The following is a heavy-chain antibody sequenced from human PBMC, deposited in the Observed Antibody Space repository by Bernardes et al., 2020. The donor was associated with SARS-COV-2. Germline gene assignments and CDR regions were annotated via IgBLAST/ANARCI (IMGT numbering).Heavy chain of an antibody. Sequence: ASVKVSCKASGYTFTSYDINWVRQATGQGLEWMGWMNPNSGNTGYAQKFQGRVTMTRNTSISTAYMELSSLRSEDTAVYYCARGRSRITMIVVAQYYFDYGGQGTLVTVSS. V-gene: IGHV1-8*01. CDR3: ARGRSRITMIVVAQYYFDY. CDR2: MNPNSGNT. D-gene: IGHD3-22*01. J-gene: IGHJ4*02. CDR1: GYTFTSYD.